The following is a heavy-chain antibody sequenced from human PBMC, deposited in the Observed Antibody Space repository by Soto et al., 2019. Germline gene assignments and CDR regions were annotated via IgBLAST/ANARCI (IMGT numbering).Heavy chain of an antibody. CDR1: GFTFSSYG. J-gene: IGHJ5*02. CDR2: IWYDGSNK. V-gene: IGHV3-33*01. Sequence: GGSLILSCAASGFTFSSYGMHWVRQAPGKGLEWVAVIWYDGSNKYYADSVKGRFTISRDNSKNTLYLQMNSLRAEDTAVYYCARDLEYYYDSSGSPTAPWFDPWGQGTLVTVSS. CDR3: ARDLEYYYDSSGSPTAPWFDP. D-gene: IGHD3-22*01.